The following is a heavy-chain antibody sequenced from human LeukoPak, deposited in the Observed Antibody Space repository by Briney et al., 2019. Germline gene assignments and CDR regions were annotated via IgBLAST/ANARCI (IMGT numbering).Heavy chain of an antibody. V-gene: IGHV3-23*01. J-gene: IGHJ4*02. D-gene: IGHD2-21*02. CDR3: AKDGEVVTAITYYFDY. CDR2: ISGSGGST. CDR1: GFTFSSYG. Sequence: GGSLRLSCAASGFTFSSYGMSWVRQAPGKGLEWVSAISGSGGSTYYADSVKGRFTISRDNSKNALYLQMNSLRAEDTAVYYCAKDGEVVTAITYYFDYWGQGTLVTVSS.